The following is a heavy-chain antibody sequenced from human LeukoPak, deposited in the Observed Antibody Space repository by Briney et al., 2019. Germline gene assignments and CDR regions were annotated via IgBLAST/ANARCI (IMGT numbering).Heavy chain of an antibody. D-gene: IGHD4-17*01. CDR1: GFTFSSYS. V-gene: IGHV3-21*04. CDR3: ARWLVSVTTEGNYYYYMDV. CDR2: ISSSSSYI. Sequence: GGSLRLSCAASGFTFSSYSMNWVRQAPGKGLEWVSSISSSSSYIYYADSVKGRFTISRDNAKNSLYLQMNSLRAEDTALYYCARWLVSVTTEGNYYYYMDVWGKGTTVTVSS. J-gene: IGHJ6*03.